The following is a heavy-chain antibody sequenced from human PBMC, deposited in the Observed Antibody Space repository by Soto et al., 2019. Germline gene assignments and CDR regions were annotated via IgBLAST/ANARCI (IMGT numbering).Heavy chain of an antibody. Sequence: SETLSLTCAVYGGSFSGYYWSWIRQPPGKGLEWIGEINHSGSTNYNPSLKSRVTISVDTSKNQFSLKLSSVTAADTAVYYCARDSGFWSGYPNFDYWGQGTLVTVSS. V-gene: IGHV4-34*01. CDR3: ARDSGFWSGYPNFDY. D-gene: IGHD3-3*01. J-gene: IGHJ4*02. CDR2: INHSGST. CDR1: GGSFSGYY.